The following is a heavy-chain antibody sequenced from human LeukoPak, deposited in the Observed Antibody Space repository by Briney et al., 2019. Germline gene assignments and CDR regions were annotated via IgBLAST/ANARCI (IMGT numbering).Heavy chain of an antibody. J-gene: IGHJ6*03. Sequence: AASVKVSCKASGYTFTGYYMHWVRQAPGQGLEWMGWINPNSGGTNYAQKFQGRVTMTRDTSISTAYMELSRLRSDDTAVYYCARANYYDSSGPLGYYYMDVWGKGTTVTISS. CDR3: ARANYYDSSGPLGYYYMDV. CDR2: INPNSGGT. D-gene: IGHD3-22*01. CDR1: GYTFTGYY. V-gene: IGHV1-2*02.